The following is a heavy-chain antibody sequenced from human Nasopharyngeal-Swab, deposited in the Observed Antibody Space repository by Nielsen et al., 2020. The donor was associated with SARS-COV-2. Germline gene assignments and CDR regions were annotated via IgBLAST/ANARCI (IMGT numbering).Heavy chain of an antibody. J-gene: IGHJ6*02. CDR2: ISSSSTYT. CDR3: ARDSPVDTAMVTFGYYYYGMDV. V-gene: IGHV3-11*05. D-gene: IGHD5-18*01. CDR1: GFTFSDYY. Sequence: GGSLRLSCAASGFTFSDYYMSWFRQAPGKGLEWVSYISSSSTYTNYADSVKGRFTISRDNAKNSLYLQMNSLRAEDTAVYYCARDSPVDTAMVTFGYYYYGMDVWGQGTTVTVSS.